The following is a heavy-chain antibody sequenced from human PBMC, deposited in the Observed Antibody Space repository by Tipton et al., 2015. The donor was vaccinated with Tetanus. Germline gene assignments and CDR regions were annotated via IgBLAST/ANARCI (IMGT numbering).Heavy chain of an antibody. Sequence: VQLVQSGAEVKKPGSSVKVSCKASGGTFTNYALSWVRQAPGQGLEWVGGITPIFGTTNSAPKFQGRVTMTTDTSTNTAYMELRSLRSDDTAVYYCARLVRQWLVPEDYWGQGTLVTVSS. D-gene: IGHD6-19*01. V-gene: IGHV1-69*06. CDR1: GGTFTNYA. CDR3: ARLVRQWLVPEDY. J-gene: IGHJ4*02. CDR2: ITPIFGTT.